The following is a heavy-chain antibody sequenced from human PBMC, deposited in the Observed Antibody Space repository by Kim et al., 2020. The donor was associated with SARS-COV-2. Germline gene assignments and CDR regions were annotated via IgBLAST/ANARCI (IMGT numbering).Heavy chain of an antibody. V-gene: IGHV3-21*01. J-gene: IGHJ4*02. CDR2: ISRTGDST. D-gene: IGHD3-16*01. CDR3: ASDPNWADY. CDR1: GFSFSTFN. Sequence: GGSLRLSCAASGFSFSTFNMNWVRQAPGKGLEWVSCISRTGDSTYYADSVKGRFTISRDNAKNSLYLQMNFLRDDDTAVYYCASDPNWADYWGAGTLVTVS.